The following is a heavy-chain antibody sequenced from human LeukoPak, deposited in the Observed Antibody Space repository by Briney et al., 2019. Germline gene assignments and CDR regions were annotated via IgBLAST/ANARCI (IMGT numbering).Heavy chain of an antibody. D-gene: IGHD1-14*01. CDR1: GFTFSSYA. CDR2: ISYDGSNK. V-gene: IGHV3-30-3*01. Sequence: GGSLRLSCAASGFTFSSYAMHWVRQAPGKGLEWVAVISYDGSNKYYADSVKGRFTISRDNSKNTLYLQMNSLRAEDTAVYYCARGSPTGDGMDVWGQGTTVTVSS. J-gene: IGHJ6*02. CDR3: ARGSPTGDGMDV.